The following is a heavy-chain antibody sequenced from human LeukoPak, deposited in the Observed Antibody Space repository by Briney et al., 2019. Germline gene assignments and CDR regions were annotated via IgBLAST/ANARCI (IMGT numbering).Heavy chain of an antibody. CDR2: ISSSSSYI. D-gene: IGHD1-14*01. V-gene: IGHV3-21*01. Sequence: PGGSLRLSCAASGFTFRSYSMNWVRQAPGKGLEWASSISSSSSYIYYADSVKGRFTISRDNAKNSLYLQMNSLRAEDTAVYYCARSSASGPFDPWGQGTLVTVSS. CDR1: GFTFRSYS. J-gene: IGHJ5*02. CDR3: ARSSASGPFDP.